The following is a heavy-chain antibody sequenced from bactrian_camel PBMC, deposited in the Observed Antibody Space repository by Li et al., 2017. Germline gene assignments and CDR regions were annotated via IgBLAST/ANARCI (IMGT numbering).Heavy chain of an antibody. J-gene: IGHJ7*01. CDR1: GFRFNTYD. CDR2: IYSDGSNT. D-gene: IGHD2*01. Sequence: HVQLVESGGGSVQPGTSLLLSCAASGFRFNTYDMSWVRQAPGKGLEWVSSIYSDGSNTYYADSVKGRFTISRDNAKNTVYLQMSSLKPEDTAVYYCVRPVWRAVKRGNVADGGGMDYWGKGTQVTVS. V-gene: IGHV3-2*01.